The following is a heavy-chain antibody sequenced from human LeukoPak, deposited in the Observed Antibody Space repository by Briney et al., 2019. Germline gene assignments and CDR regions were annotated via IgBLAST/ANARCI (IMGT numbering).Heavy chain of an antibody. D-gene: IGHD1-26*01. CDR2: IYSGGTI. Sequence: GGSLRLSCAASGITVSSNYMSWVRQAPGKGLEWVSVIYSGGTIYYADSVKVRFTISRDISKNTLYLQMNSLRAEDTAVYYCARERGRATVFFDYWGQGTLVTVSS. CDR1: GITVSSNY. CDR3: ARERGRATVFFDY. V-gene: IGHV3-53*01. J-gene: IGHJ4*02.